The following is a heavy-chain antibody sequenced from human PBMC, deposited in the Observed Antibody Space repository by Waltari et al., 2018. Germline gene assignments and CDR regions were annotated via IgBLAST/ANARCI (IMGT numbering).Heavy chain of an antibody. J-gene: IGHJ5*02. D-gene: IGHD1-26*01. CDR2: INPNSGGT. CDR3: ARAEGATPPSFDP. CDR1: GYTFTGYY. Sequence: QVQLVQSGAEVKKPGASVKVSCKASGYTFTGYYMHWVRQAPGQGLEWMGWINPNSGGTKDAQKFQGRFTMTRDTSISTAYMELSRLRSDDTAVYYCARAEGATPPSFDPWGQGTLVTVSS. V-gene: IGHV1-2*02.